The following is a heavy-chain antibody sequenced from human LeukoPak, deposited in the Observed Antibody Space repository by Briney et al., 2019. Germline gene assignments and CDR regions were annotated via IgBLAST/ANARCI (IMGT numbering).Heavy chain of an antibody. D-gene: IGHD2-2*03. CDR3: ARAHGYCSSTSCHLDYMDV. Sequence: GASVKVSFKASGYTFTSYGISWLRQPPGQGLEWMGWISAYNGNTNYVQKLQGRVTMTTDTSTSTAYMELRSLRSDVTAVYYCARAHGYCSSTSCHLDYMDVWGKGTTVTVSS. V-gene: IGHV1-18*01. CDR1: GYTFTSYG. J-gene: IGHJ6*03. CDR2: ISAYNGNT.